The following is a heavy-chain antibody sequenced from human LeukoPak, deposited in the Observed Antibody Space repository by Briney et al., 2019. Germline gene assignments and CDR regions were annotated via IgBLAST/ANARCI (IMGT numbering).Heavy chain of an antibody. CDR2: INPNSGGT. Sequence: ASVKVSCKASGYTFTGYYMHWVRQAPGQGLEWMGWINPNSGGTNYAQKFQGRVTMTRDTSISTAYMELSRLRSDDTAVYYCASLGDSSGYYYSWFDPWGQGTLVTVSS. CDR1: GYTFTGYY. V-gene: IGHV1-2*02. CDR3: ASLGDSSGYYYSWFDP. J-gene: IGHJ5*02. D-gene: IGHD3-22*01.